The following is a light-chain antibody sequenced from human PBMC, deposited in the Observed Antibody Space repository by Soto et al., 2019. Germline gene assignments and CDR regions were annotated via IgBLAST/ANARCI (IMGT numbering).Light chain of an antibody. Sequence: QSALTQPASVSGSAGQSITISCTGTSSDVGGYNYVSWYQQHPGKAPKLMIYEVSNRPSGVSNRFSGSKSGNTASLTISGLQAEDEADYHCSSYTSSSTLYVFGTGTKVTVL. J-gene: IGLJ1*01. CDR2: EVS. V-gene: IGLV2-14*01. CDR3: SSYTSSSTLYV. CDR1: SSDVGGYNY.